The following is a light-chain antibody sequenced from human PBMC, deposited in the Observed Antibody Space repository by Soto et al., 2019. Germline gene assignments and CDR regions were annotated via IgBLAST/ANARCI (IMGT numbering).Light chain of an antibody. CDR2: AAS. CDR3: QQSYSTLSIS. J-gene: IGKJ5*01. Sequence: DIQMTQSPSSLSASVGDRVTITCRASESISRHLNWYQQKPGKAPNLLIYAASTLQNGVPSRFSGNGSGTDFTLTISSLQPEEFATYYCQQSYSTLSISFGQGTRLEIK. V-gene: IGKV1-39*01. CDR1: ESISRH.